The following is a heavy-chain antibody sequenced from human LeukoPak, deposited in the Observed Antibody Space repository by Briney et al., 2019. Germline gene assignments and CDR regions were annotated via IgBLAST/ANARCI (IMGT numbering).Heavy chain of an antibody. CDR2: LFYSGST. CDR1: GGSISSYY. D-gene: IGHD3-10*01. Sequence: SQTLSLTCTVSGGSISSYYWSWIRQPPGKGLEWIAYLFYSGSTDYNPSLESRVTISVDTSKNQFSLKLRSVTAADTAVYYCATVAVIRGVTYFDYWGQGTLVTVSS. V-gene: IGHV4-59*01. CDR3: ATVAVIRGVTYFDY. J-gene: IGHJ4*02.